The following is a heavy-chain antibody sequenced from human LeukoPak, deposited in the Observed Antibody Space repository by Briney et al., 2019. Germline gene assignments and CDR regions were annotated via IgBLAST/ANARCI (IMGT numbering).Heavy chain of an antibody. J-gene: IGHJ4*02. V-gene: IGHV1-2*04. Sequence: ASVKVSCKASGYTFTGYYMHWVRQAPGQGLEWMGWINPNSGGTNYAQKFQGWVTMTRDTSISTAYMELSRLRSDDTAVYYCARDRGYYDCSGYYGYWGQGTLVTVSS. CDR3: ARDRGYYDCSGYYGY. D-gene: IGHD3-22*01. CDR2: INPNSGGT. CDR1: GYTFTGYY.